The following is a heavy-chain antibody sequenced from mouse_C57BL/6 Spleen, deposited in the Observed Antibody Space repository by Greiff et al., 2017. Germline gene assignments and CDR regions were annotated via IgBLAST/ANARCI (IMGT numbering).Heavy chain of an antibody. J-gene: IGHJ4*01. CDR3: TRYGSSFYAMDY. CDR2: IDPETGGT. D-gene: IGHD1-1*01. V-gene: IGHV1-15*01. CDR1: GYTFTDYE. Sequence: VQLQQSGAELVRPGASVTLSCKASGYTFTDYEMHWVKQTPVHGLEWIGAIDPETGGTAYNQKFKGKAILTADKSSSTAYMELRSLTSEDSAVYYCTRYGSSFYAMDYWGQGTSVTGSS.